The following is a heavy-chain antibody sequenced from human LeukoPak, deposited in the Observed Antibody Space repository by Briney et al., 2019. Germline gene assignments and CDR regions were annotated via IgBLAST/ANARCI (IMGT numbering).Heavy chain of an antibody. CDR1: GFTISRSS. J-gene: IGHJ3*02. CDR3: ARDYKRWFGAMVGAFDI. Sequence: GGSLRLSCAASGFTISRSSMHWVRQAPGKGLEFVSAISRSGGNTYYANSVKGRFTISRDTSKNTLYLQMNSLRAEDTAVYYCARDYKRWFGAMVGAFDIWGQGTMVTVSS. D-gene: IGHD3-10*01. CDR2: ISRSGGNT. V-gene: IGHV3-64*01.